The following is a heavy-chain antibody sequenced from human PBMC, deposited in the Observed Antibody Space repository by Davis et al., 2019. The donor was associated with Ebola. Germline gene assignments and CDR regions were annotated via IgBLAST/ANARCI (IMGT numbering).Heavy chain of an antibody. D-gene: IGHD1-26*01. CDR1: GFTFSSNS. Sequence: GESLKISCAASGFTFSSNSMNWVRQAPGKGLEWVSTLGTSADTYYADSAKGRFTISRDNSKNTLYLQMNGLRVEDTAIYFCVKDTSNIWFDIWGQGTMVTVSS. V-gene: IGHV3-23*01. CDR2: LGTSADT. J-gene: IGHJ3*02. CDR3: VKDTSNIWFDI.